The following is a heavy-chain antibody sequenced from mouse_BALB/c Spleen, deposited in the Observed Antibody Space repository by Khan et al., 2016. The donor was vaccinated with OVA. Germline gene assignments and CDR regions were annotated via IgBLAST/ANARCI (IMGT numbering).Heavy chain of an antibody. CDR3: AGGSGNSRFAY. CDR2: ISTYYGDT. D-gene: IGHD1-3*01. CDR1: GYTFTDYA. Sequence: QVQLQQPGAELVRPGVSVKISCKGSGYTFTDYAMHWVKQSHAKSLEWIGVISTYYGDTDYNQKFKGKATMTVDKSSSTAYMELARLTSEDSAIYYCAGGSGNSRFAYWGQGTLVTVSA. V-gene: IGHV1S137*01. J-gene: IGHJ3*01.